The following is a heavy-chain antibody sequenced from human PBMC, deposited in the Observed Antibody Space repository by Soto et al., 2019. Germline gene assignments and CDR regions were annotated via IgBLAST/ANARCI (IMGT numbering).Heavy chain of an antibody. J-gene: IGHJ5*02. V-gene: IGHV4-31*03. D-gene: IGHD3-9*01. Sequence: SETLSLTGTVSGGSSSSGGYYWSWIRQHPGKGLDRIGYIYYSGSTYYNPSLKSRVTISVDTSKNQFSLKLSSVTAADTAVYYCARDVGRYFDWSRAGPYWFDHWGQGTLVTVS. CDR2: IYYSGST. CDR3: ARDVGRYFDWSRAGPYWFDH. CDR1: GGSSSSGGYY.